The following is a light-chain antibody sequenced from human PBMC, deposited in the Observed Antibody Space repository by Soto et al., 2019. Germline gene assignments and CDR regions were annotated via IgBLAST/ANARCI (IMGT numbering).Light chain of an antibody. Sequence: EIQMTQSPSSLSVSVGDRVTITCRASQGFNSYLAWFQQKPGKAPKCLIYSTSSLQSGVPSKFSGSGSGTDFILTISSLQPEDFAPYYCQQYCTYPFTFGPGTKVDIK. V-gene: IGKV1-16*02. J-gene: IGKJ3*01. CDR1: QGFNSY. CDR3: QQYCTYPFT. CDR2: STS.